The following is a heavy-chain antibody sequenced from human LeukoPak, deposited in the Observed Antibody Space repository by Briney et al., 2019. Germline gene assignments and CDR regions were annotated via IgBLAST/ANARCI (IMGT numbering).Heavy chain of an antibody. V-gene: IGHV4-30-4*01. CDR1: GASVSSDDYY. CDR3: VRYYHSSGFSHWFDP. D-gene: IGHD3-22*01. J-gene: IGHJ5*02. CDR2: ISYSGST. Sequence: SETLSFTCSVSGASVSSDDYYWGWIRQPPGQGLEWIAYISYSGSTYYNPSLKSRITISIDMSKNQFSLKLSSVTAADTAVYYCVRYYHSSGFSHWFDPWGQGTLVTVSS.